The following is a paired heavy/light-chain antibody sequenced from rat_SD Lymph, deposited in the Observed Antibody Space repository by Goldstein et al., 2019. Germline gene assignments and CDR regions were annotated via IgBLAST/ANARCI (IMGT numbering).Heavy chain of an antibody. J-gene: IGHJ4*01. D-gene: IGHD1-6*01. Sequence: EVQLVESGGGLVQPGRSLKLSCAASGFTFSNYGMAWVRQTPTKGLEWVASISTGGGNTYYRDSVKGRFTISRDNAKNTQYLQMDSLRSEDTATYYCARLRIIRGVMDAWGQGASVTVSS. CDR2: ISTGGGNT. CDR1: GFTFSNYG. V-gene: IGHV5S14*01. CDR3: ARLRIIRGVMDA.
Light chain of an antibody. V-gene: IGKV6S8*01. Sequence: ETVMTQSPTSMSTSIGERVTLNCKASQSVGINVDWYQQTPGQSPKLLIYGASNRHTGVPDRFTGSGFGRDFTLTISNVEAEDLAVYYCLQYGSMYTFGAGTKLELK. CDR2: GAS. CDR1: QSVGIN. CDR3: LQYGSMYT. J-gene: IGKJ2-3*01.